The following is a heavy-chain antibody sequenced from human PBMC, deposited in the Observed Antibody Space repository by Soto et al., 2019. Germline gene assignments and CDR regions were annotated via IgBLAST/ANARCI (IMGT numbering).Heavy chain of an antibody. CDR1: GGSISSGGYY. Sequence: QVQLQESGPGLVKPSQTLSLTCTVSGGSISSGGYYWSWIRQHPGKGLEWIGYIYYRGSTYYNPSFSIQVTIPEDRSKTHSSLKLGSLPAAERAGNNCARGRGRIAAVEEFDYGAREPWSPSPQ. CDR2: IYYRGST. J-gene: IGHJ4*02. V-gene: IGHV4-31*01. D-gene: IGHD6-25*01. CDR3: ARGRGRIAAVEEFDY.